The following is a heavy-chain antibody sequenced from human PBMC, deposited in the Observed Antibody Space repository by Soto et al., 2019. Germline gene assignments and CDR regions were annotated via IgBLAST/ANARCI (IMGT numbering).Heavy chain of an antibody. CDR3: ARLPPPAVPYYYYYMDV. Sequence: ASVKVSCKASGYTFTSYGISWVRQAPGQGLEWMGWISAYNGNTNYAQKLQGRVTMTTDTSTSTAYMELRSLRSDDTAVYYCARLPPPAVPYYYYYMDVWGKGTTVTVSS. J-gene: IGHJ6*03. V-gene: IGHV1-18*01. CDR2: ISAYNGNT. CDR1: GYTFTSYG. D-gene: IGHD1-1*01.